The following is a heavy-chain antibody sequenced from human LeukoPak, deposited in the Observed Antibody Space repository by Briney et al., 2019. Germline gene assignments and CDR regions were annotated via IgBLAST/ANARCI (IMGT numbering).Heavy chain of an antibody. Sequence: GGSLRLSCAASGFTFSSYAMSWVRQAPGKGLEWVSAISGSGGSTYYADSVKGRFTISRDNPKNTLYLQMNSLRAEDTAVYYCAKGAPYYYGSGSPHDYFDYWGQGTLVTVSS. CDR3: AKGAPYYYGSGSPHDYFDY. CDR2: ISGSGGST. D-gene: IGHD3-10*01. CDR1: GFTFSSYA. J-gene: IGHJ4*02. V-gene: IGHV3-23*01.